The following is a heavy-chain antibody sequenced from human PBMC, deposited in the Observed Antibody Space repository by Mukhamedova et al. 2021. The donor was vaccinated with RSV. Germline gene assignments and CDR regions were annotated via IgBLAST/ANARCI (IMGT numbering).Heavy chain of an antibody. CDR2: IYYSGST. D-gene: IGHD6-6*01. Sequence: SWIRQPPGKGLEWIGYIYYSGSTNYNPSLKSRVTISVDTSKNQFSLKLSPVTAADTAVYYCARHGSSGYYFDYWGQGILVTVS. CDR3: ARHGSSGYYFDY. J-gene: IGHJ4*02. V-gene: IGHV4-61*07.